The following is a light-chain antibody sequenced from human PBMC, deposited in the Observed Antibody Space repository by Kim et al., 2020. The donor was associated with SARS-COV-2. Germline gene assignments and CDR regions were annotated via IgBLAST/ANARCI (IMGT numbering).Light chain of an antibody. CDR2: ELT. Sequence: HSIAISSTGTTSDVGANNYVSGYQQYPGRAPKLILYELTKRPSGVPDRFSGTKSGNTASLTVAGLQAEDEAHYYCSSYAGTNDVRFGGGTQLTVL. CDR1: TSDVGANNY. CDR3: SSYAGTNDVR. J-gene: IGLJ2*01. V-gene: IGLV2-8*01.